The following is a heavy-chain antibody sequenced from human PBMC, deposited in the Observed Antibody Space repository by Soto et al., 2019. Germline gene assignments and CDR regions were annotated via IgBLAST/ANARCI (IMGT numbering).Heavy chain of an antibody. CDR3: TRLEGLATISYYFDF. CDR2: IYYRGNA. Sequence: PSETLSLTCSVSDDSINSDKYYWGWIRQPPGKGLEWIGSIYYRGNAYYNPSLQTRVTISLDKSKSQFSLKLNSVTAADSAVYFCTRLEGLATISYYFDFWGPGALVTVSS. V-gene: IGHV4-39*01. J-gene: IGHJ4*02. D-gene: IGHD3-9*01. CDR1: DDSINSDKYY.